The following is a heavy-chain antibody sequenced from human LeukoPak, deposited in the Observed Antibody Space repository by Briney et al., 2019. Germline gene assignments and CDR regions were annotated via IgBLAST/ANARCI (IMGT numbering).Heavy chain of an antibody. V-gene: IGHV3-33*01. CDR1: GFTFSSYG. J-gene: IGHJ6*04. D-gene: IGHD2-2*01. Sequence: GGSLRLSCAASGFTFSSYGMHWVRQAPGKGLEWGAVIWYDGSNKDYADSVKGRFTISRDNSKNTLYLQMNSLRAEDTAVYYCAGEYCSSTSCYGLAEGGTGGMDVWGKGTTVTVSS. CDR2: IWYDGSNK. CDR3: AGEYCSSTSCYGLAEGGTGGMDV.